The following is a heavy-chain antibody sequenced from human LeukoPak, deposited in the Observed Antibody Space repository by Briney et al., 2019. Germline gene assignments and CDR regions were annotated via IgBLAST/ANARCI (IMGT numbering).Heavy chain of an antibody. CDR1: GFTFSTYT. V-gene: IGHV3-23*01. CDR3: AIDPHRGTHS. CDR2: IGSSGGGI. J-gene: IGHJ4*02. D-gene: IGHD3-16*01. Sequence: GGSLMLSWAASGFTFSTYTRYSVRHPPGKGLEWVSIIGSSGGGIHYADSVKGRCTISRDNSKNALYLQMNSLRVEDTAVYYCAIDPHRGTHSWGQGVLVTVFS.